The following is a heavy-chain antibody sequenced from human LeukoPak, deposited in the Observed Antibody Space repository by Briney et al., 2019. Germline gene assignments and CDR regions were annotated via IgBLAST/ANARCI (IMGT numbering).Heavy chain of an antibody. D-gene: IGHD6-19*01. CDR1: GYTFTSYG. Sequence: GAAVKVSCKASGYTFTSYGISWVRQAPGQGLEWMGWISAYNGNTIYAQKFQGRVTMTEDTSTDTAYMELSSLRSEDTAVYYCATVERVAAPFDYWGQGTLVTVSS. J-gene: IGHJ4*02. V-gene: IGHV1-18*01. CDR2: ISAYNGNT. CDR3: ATVERVAAPFDY.